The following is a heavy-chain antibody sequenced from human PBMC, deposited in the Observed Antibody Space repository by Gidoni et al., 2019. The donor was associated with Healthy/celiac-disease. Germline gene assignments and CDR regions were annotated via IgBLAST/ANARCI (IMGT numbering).Heavy chain of an antibody. J-gene: IGHJ4*02. D-gene: IGHD2-21*02. CDR2: IYYSGST. CDR1: GCSISSSSYY. V-gene: IGHV4-39*01. CDR3: ARIGDIVVVTAYGSY. Sequence: QLQLQESGPGLVKPSETLSLTCPVAGCSISSSSYYWGWIRQPPGKGLEWIGSIYYSGSTYYNPSLKSRVTISVDTSKNQFSLKLSSVTAADTAVYYCARIGDIVVVTAYGSYWGQGTLVTVSS.